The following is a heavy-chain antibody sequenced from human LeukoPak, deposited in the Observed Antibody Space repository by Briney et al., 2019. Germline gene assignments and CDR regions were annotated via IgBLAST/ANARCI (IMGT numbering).Heavy chain of an antibody. CDR2: IYSGGST. D-gene: IGHD1-20*01. CDR1: GLSVTSNY. Sequence: GGSLGLSCAASGLSVTSNYMSWVRQAPGKGLEWVSVIYSGGSTYYADSVTGRFTISRDNSKNTLYLQMNSLRAEDTAVYYCARVLPADNCFDDWGQGILVTVSS. J-gene: IGHJ4*02. CDR3: ARVLPADNCFDD. V-gene: IGHV3-53*01.